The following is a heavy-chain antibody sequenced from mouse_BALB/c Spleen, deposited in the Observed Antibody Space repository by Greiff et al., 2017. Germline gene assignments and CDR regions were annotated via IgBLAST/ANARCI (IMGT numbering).Heavy chain of an antibody. CDR2: ILPGSGST. J-gene: IGHJ2*01. V-gene: IGHV1-9*01. CDR1: GYTFSSYW. CDR3: ARRGEYGNYAYYFDY. D-gene: IGHD2-10*02. Sequence: VKLQESGAELMKPGASVKISCKATGYTFSSYWIEWVKQRPGHGLEWIGEILPGSGSTNYNEKFKGKATFTADTSSNTAYMQLSSLTSEDSAAYYCARRGEYGNYAYYFDYWGQGTTLTVSS.